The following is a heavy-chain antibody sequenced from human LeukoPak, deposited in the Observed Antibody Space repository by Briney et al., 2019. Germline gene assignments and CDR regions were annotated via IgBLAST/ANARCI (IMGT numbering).Heavy chain of an antibody. V-gene: IGHV3-30*02. CDR2: IRYDGSNK. J-gene: IGHJ6*03. CDR1: GFTFSSYG. CDR3: AKSSGGGWYYYYYYMDV. D-gene: IGHD6-19*01. Sequence: QSGGSLRLSCAASGFTFSSYGMHWVRQAPGKGLEWVAFIRYDGSNKYYADSVKGRFTISRDNSKNTLYLQMNSLRAEDTAVYYCAKSSGGGWYYYYYYMDVWGKGTTVTISS.